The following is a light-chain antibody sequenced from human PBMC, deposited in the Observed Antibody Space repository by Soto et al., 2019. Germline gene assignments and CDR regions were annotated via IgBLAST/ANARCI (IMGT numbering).Light chain of an antibody. J-gene: IGKJ2*01. CDR3: QQYGSSPRT. V-gene: IGKV3-20*01. CDR1: QSVSSSY. CDR2: DAF. Sequence: EIVLTQSPGTMSLSPGERATLSCRASQSVSSSYLAWYQQKRGQAPRLLIYDAFSRATGIPDRLSGSGSGTDVTLTISRLEPEDFAVYYCQQYGSSPRTFGQGTKLESK.